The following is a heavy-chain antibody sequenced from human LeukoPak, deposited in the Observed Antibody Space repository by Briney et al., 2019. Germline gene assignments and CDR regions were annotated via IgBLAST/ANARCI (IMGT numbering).Heavy chain of an antibody. CDR2: FDPEDGET. D-gene: IGHD3-22*01. CDR1: GYTLTELS. J-gene: IGHJ1*01. CDR3: ATDLNYYDSSGYSKYFQH. Sequence: GASVKVSCKVSGYTLTELSMHWVRQAPGKGLEWMGGFDPEDGETIYAQKFQGRVTMTEDTSTDTAYMELSSLRSEDTAVYYCATDLNYYDSSGYSKYFQHWGQGTLVTVSS. V-gene: IGHV1-24*01.